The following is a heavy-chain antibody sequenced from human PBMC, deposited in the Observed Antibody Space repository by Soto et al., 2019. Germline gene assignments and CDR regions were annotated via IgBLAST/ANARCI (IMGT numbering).Heavy chain of an antibody. Sequence: EVQLVESGGGLVKPGRSLRLSCTASGFTFGDYAMSWFRQAPGKGLEWVGFIRSKAYGGTTEYAASVKGRFTISRDDSKSIDSLQMNSPKTEDTAVYYYTSYYDFWSGSAPYYDYYGMDVWGQGTTVTVSS. J-gene: IGHJ6*02. D-gene: IGHD3-3*01. CDR1: GFTFGDYA. CDR2: IRSKAYGGTT. V-gene: IGHV3-49*05. CDR3: TSYYDFWSGSAPYYDYYGMDV.